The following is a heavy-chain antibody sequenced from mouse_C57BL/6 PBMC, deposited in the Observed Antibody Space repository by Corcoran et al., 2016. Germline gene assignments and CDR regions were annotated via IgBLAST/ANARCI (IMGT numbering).Heavy chain of an antibody. CDR3: ARDVVYDYDDGGYYYANDY. CDR2: INPNNCGT. Sequence: EVKLQQSGPELVNPVAAVKMSCTSSAFTFTDYSKNRVQQSHGKSLELVGDINPNNCGTSYNQKFKGKATLTVDKSYSTAYMELRSLTSEDSAVYYCARDVVYDYDDGGYYYANDYWGQGTSVIVS. V-gene: IGHV1-26*01. J-gene: IGHJ4*01. CDR1: AFTFTDYS. D-gene: IGHD2-4*01.